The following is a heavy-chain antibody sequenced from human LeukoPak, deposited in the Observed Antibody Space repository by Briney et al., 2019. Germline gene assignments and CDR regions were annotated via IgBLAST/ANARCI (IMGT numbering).Heavy chain of an antibody. Sequence: GGSLRLSCAASGFSFSGYAMSWVRQAPGKGLDWVSGVSDSGVNTYYADSVKGRFTISRDNSKYTLFLQMNSLGAEDTAIYYCANQLLLWFGDSKGKDDYWGQGTLVTVSS. CDR1: GFSFSGYA. D-gene: IGHD3-10*01. J-gene: IGHJ4*02. CDR3: ANQLLLWFGDSKGKDDY. CDR2: VSDSGVNT. V-gene: IGHV3-23*01.